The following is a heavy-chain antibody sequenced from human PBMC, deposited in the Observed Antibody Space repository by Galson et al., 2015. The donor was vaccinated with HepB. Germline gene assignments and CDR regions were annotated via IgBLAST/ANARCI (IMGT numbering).Heavy chain of an antibody. CDR2: IIPIIGIA. CDR1: GYTFSSYT. D-gene: IGHD5-24*01. Sequence: SVKVSCKASGYTFSSYTISWVRQAPGQGLEWMGRIIPIIGIANYGQKFQGRVTITADKSTSTAYMQLSSLRSEDTAVYYCARTALMATIRRFDYWGQGTLVTVSA. CDR3: ARTALMATIRRFDY. J-gene: IGHJ4*02. V-gene: IGHV1-69*02.